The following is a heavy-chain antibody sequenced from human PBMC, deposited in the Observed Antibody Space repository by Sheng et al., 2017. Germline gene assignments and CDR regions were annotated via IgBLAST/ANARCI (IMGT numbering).Heavy chain of an antibody. D-gene: IGHD6-19*01. V-gene: IGHV3-72*01. Sequence: EVQLVESGGGLVQPGGSLRLSCAASGFTLSDHYMDWVRQAPGKGLEWVGRIRDKPHSYTTKYAASVNGRFTISRDDLKSLLYLQMDSLRTEDTAVYYCVRGPVVVRDVAVRAYFDYWGRGTLVTVSS. CDR3: VRGPVVVRDVAVRAYFDY. CDR2: IRDKPHSYTT. J-gene: IGHJ4*02. CDR1: GFTLSDHY.